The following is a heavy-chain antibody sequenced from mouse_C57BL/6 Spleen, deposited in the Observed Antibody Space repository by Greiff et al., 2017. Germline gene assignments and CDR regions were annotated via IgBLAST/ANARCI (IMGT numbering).Heavy chain of an antibody. CDR2: IHPSDSDT. J-gene: IGHJ2*01. D-gene: IGHD2-2*01. Sequence: QVQLKQPGAELVKPGASVKVSCKASGYTFTSYWMHWVKQRPGQGLEWIGRIHPSDSDTNYNQKFKGKATLTVDKSSSTAYIQLSSLTSEDSAVYYCAIGVTTTAFDYWGQGTTLTVSS. CDR3: AIGVTTTAFDY. CDR1: GYTFTSYW. V-gene: IGHV1-74*01.